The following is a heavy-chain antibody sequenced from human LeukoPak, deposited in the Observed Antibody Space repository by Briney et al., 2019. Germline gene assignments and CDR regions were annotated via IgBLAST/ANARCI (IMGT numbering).Heavy chain of an antibody. Sequence: GGSLRLSCAASGFTFSSYAMHWVRQAPGKGLEWVAVISYDGSNKYYADSVKGRFTISRDNSKNTLYLQMNSLRAEDTAVYYCARRPGYYRPFDYWGQGTLVTVSS. V-gene: IGHV3-30*04. D-gene: IGHD3-22*01. CDR1: GFTFSSYA. CDR2: ISYDGSNK. CDR3: ARRPGYYRPFDY. J-gene: IGHJ4*02.